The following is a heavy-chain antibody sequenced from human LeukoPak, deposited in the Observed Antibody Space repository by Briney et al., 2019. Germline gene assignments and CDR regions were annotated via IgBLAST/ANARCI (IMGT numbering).Heavy chain of an antibody. CDR2: VNSDGAST. Sequence: GGSLRLSCEASGFNFRIYWMHWVRHAPGKGLVWVSRVNSDGASTNYADSVKGRFTISRDNAKNRLYLQMNSLRADDTAVYYCVRDQGWYYFDYWGQGALVTVSS. D-gene: IGHD6-19*01. CDR1: GFNFRIYW. CDR3: VRDQGWYYFDY. J-gene: IGHJ4*02. V-gene: IGHV3-74*01.